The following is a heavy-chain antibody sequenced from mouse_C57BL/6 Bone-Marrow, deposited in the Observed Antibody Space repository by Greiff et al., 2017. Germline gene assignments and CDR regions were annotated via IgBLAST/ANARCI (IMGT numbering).Heavy chain of an antibody. D-gene: IGHD2-10*02. CDR2: IRLKSDNYAT. CDR3: SGAYGCVFFDY. J-gene: IGHJ2*01. Sequence: EVKLVEPGGGFVQPGGSMKLSCVASGFTFSIYWMNWVRQSPEKGLEWVAQIRLKSDNYATHYAESVKGRFTISRNDSKSSVYLQMNNLRAEDTGIYYCSGAYGCVFFDYWGQGTTLTVSS. CDR1: GFTFSIYW. V-gene: IGHV6-3*01.